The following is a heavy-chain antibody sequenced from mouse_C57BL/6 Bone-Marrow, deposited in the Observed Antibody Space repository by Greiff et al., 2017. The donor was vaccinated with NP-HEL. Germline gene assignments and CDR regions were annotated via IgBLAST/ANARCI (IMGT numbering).Heavy chain of an antibody. J-gene: IGHJ1*03. CDR3: ARSDITTVVHWYFDV. CDR2: IDPSDSET. V-gene: IGHV1-52*01. CDR1: GYTFTSYW. Sequence: QVQLQQPGAELVRPGSSVKLSCKASGYTFTSYWMHWVKQRPIQGLEWIGNIDPSDSETHYNQKFKDKATLTVDKSSSTAYMQLISLTSEDSAVYYCARSDITTVVHWYFDVWGTGTTVTVSS. D-gene: IGHD1-1*01.